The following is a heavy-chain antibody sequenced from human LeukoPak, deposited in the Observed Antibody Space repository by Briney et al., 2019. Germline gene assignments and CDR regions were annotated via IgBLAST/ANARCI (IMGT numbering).Heavy chain of an antibody. D-gene: IGHD5-12*01. CDR1: GGSISSSSYY. J-gene: IGHJ6*03. V-gene: IGHV4-61*02. CDR3: ARATSSYFYYMDV. Sequence: PSETLLLTCTVSGGSISSSSYYWGWIRQPAEKGLEWIGRIYTSGSTYYNPSLKSRVTISADTSKNQFSLNVSSVTAADTAVYYCARATSSYFYYMDVWGKGTTVTISS. CDR2: IYTSGST.